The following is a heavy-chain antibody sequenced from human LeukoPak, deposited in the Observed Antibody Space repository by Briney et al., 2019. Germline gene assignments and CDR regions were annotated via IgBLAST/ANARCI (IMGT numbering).Heavy chain of an antibody. V-gene: IGHV3-74*01. J-gene: IGHJ5*02. CDR2: INSDGSST. D-gene: IGHD5-24*01. CDR1: GFTFSSYS. CDR3: ARRDGYNLNWFDP. Sequence: GGSLRLSCAASGFTFSSYSMNWVRQAPGKGLVWVSGINSDGSSTTYADSVKGRFTVSRDNAKNTLYLQMNSLRAEDTVVYYCARRDGYNLNWFDPWGQGTQVTVSS.